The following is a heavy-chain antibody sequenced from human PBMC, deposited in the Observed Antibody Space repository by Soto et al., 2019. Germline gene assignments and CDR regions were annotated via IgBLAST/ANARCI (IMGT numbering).Heavy chain of an antibody. CDR1: GYSFTSYW. CDR2: LNPSGTIT. V-gene: IGHV3-23*01. Sequence: GESLKISCKGSGYSFTSYWISWVRQAPGQGLEWVSALNPSGTITYYADSVKGRFTISRDNSKNTVYLEMNSLRGEDTAVYFCARLAVRLSYSGIDFWGQGATVTVSS. J-gene: IGHJ6*02. CDR3: ARLAVRLSYSGIDF. D-gene: IGHD6-6*01.